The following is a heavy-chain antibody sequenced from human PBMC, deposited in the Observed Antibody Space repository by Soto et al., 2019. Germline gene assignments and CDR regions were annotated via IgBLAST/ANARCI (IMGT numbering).Heavy chain of an antibody. Sequence: GGSLRLSCAASGFTFSSYSMNWVRQAPGKGLEWVSSISSSSSYIYYADSVKGRFTISRDNAKNSLYLQMNSLRAEDTAVYYCARSDHWPSRFLEWPSSVYFDYWGQGTLVTVSS. D-gene: IGHD3-3*01. CDR2: ISSSSSYI. J-gene: IGHJ4*02. V-gene: IGHV3-21*01. CDR3: ARSDHWPSRFLEWPSSVYFDY. CDR1: GFTFSSYS.